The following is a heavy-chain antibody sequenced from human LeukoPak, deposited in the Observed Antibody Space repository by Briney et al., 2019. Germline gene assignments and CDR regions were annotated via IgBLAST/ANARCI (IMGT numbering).Heavy chain of an antibody. CDR2: IYYSGST. Sequence: PAETLSLTCTVSGGSINSNYWSWIRQPPGKGLEWIGYIYYSGSTKYNSSLKSRVTISVDRSKNQFSLKLSSVTAADTAVYYCATLIGYSNWFDPWGQGTLVTVSS. CDR1: GGSINSNY. J-gene: IGHJ5*02. CDR3: ATLIGYSNWFDP. V-gene: IGHV4-59*01. D-gene: IGHD1-26*01.